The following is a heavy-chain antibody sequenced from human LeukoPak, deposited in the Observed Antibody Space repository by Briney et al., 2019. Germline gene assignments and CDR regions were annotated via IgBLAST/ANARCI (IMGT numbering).Heavy chain of an antibody. CDR1: GFNFRSYG. Sequence: GGSLRLSCVASGFNFRSYGMHWVRQGPGKGLEWVAVIAHDGNMKYYGESVKGRFTISGDNSANTVYLQMNSLRGDDTAVYYCAKVYDGTYAYPLDYWGQGTLVTVSS. J-gene: IGHJ4*02. D-gene: IGHD1-26*01. CDR2: IAHDGNMK. V-gene: IGHV3-30*18. CDR3: AKVYDGTYAYPLDY.